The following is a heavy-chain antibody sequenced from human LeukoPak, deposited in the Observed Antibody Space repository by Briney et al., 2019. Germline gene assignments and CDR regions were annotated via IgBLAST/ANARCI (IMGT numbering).Heavy chain of an antibody. J-gene: IGHJ5*02. CDR2: ITRKSYGGTT. CDR3: SHSGKYDFWSGTS. Sequence: GRSLRLSCTASGHTSDDYTVTWVRQAPGKGLEWVGFITRKSYGGTTEYAASVKGRFTISRDDSKSIAYLEMSSLKTEDTGVYYCSHSGKYDFWSGTSWGQGTLVIVSS. CDR1: GHTSDDYT. D-gene: IGHD3-3*01. V-gene: IGHV3-49*04.